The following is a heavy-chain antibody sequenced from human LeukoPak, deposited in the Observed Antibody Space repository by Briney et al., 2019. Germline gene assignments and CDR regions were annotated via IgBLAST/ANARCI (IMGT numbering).Heavy chain of an antibody. Sequence: PGGSLRLSCAASGFTFSSYEMNWVRQAPGKGLEWVSYISSSGSTIYYADSVKGRFTISRDNAKNSLYLQMNSLRAEDTAVYYCARDLSGYSYGYPPDYWGQGTLVTVSS. D-gene: IGHD5-18*01. CDR1: GFTFSSYE. J-gene: IGHJ4*02. V-gene: IGHV3-48*03. CDR2: ISSSGSTI. CDR3: ARDLSGYSYGYPPDY.